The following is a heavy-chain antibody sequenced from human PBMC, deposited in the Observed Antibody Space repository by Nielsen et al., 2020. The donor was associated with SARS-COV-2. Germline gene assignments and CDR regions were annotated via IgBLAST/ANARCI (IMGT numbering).Heavy chain of an antibody. CDR2: IYYSGST. CDR1: GGAISSYY. CDR3: ARALYSGSYYRVLDY. V-gene: IGHV4-59*01. J-gene: IGHJ4*02. D-gene: IGHD1-26*01. Sequence: SETLSLTCTVSGGAISSYYWSWIRQPTGKGLEWIGYIYYSGSTNYNPSLKSRVTISVDTSKNQFSLNLSSVTAADTAVYYCARALYSGSYYRVLDYWGQGTLVTVSS.